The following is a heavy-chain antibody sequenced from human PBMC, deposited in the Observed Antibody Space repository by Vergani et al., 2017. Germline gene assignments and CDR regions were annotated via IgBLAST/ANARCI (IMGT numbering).Heavy chain of an antibody. CDR3: ARGSPRGWSGPWAPWTFDY. Sequence: QVQLVQSGAEVKKPGSSVKVSCKASGGTFSSYAISWVRQAPGQGLEWMGGIIPIFGTANYAQKFQGRVTITADESTSTAYMELSSLRSEDTAVYYCARGSPRGWSGPWAPWTFDYWGQGTLVTVSS. CDR2: IIPIFGTA. J-gene: IGHJ4*02. CDR1: GGTFSSYA. D-gene: IGHD3-3*01. V-gene: IGHV1-69*01.